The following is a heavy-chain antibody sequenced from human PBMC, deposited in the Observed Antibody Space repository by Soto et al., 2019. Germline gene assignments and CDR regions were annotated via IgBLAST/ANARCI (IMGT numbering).Heavy chain of an antibody. D-gene: IGHD6-19*01. CDR3: AKEEAVAGGGGEFDY. CDR2: ISYDGSNK. Sequence: QVQLVESGGGVVQPGRSLRLSCAASGFTFSSYGMHRVRQAPGKGLEWVAVISYDGSNKYYADSVKGRFTISRDNSKNTLYLQMNSLRAEDTAVYYCAKEEAVAGGGGEFDYWGQGTLVTVSS. V-gene: IGHV3-30*18. J-gene: IGHJ4*02. CDR1: GFTFSSYG.